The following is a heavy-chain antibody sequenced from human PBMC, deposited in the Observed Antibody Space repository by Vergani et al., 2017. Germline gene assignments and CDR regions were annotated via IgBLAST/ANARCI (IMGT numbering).Heavy chain of an antibody. Sequence: EVQLLESGGGLVQPGGSLRLSCAASGFTFSTYAMTWVRQAPGKGLEWVSTISSDGGSTNYADSVKGRFTISRDNSKNTLSLQMNSLTAEDTAIYYCAGPQETSAYGYGGFDYWGQGILVTVSS. J-gene: IGHJ4*02. D-gene: IGHD5-12*01. CDR1: GFTFSTYA. CDR2: ISSDGGST. CDR3: AGPQETSAYGYGGFDY. V-gene: IGHV3-23*01.